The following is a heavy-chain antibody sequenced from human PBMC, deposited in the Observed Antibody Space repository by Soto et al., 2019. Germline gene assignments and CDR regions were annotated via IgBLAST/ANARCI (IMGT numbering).Heavy chain of an antibody. CDR2: ILYDGSKE. Sequence: PGGSLRLSCVASGFSFSSYWMTWVRQAPGKGLEWVARILYDGSKEYYADSVKGRFTVSRDNSKNTLYLQMDSLRVEDTAVYYCAKDLALMADYWGQGTPVTVSS. J-gene: IGHJ4*02. CDR1: GFSFSSYW. V-gene: IGHV3-30*18. D-gene: IGHD3-16*01. CDR3: AKDLALMADY.